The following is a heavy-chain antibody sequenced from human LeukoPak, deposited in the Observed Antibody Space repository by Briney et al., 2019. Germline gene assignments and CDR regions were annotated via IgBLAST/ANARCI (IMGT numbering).Heavy chain of an antibody. CDR1: GGSISSSSYY. CDR3: AGLISDAFDI. J-gene: IGHJ3*02. V-gene: IGHV4-39*01. Sequence: SETLSLTCILSGGSISSSSYYWGWIRQPPGKGLEWIGSIYYSGSTYYNPSLKSRVTISVDTSKNQFSLKLSPVTAADTAVYYCAGLISDAFDIWGQGTMVTVSS. CDR2: IYYSGST.